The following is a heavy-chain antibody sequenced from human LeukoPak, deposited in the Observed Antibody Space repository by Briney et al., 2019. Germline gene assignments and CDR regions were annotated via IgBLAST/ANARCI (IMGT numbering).Heavy chain of an antibody. CDR1: GGSISSSSYY. V-gene: IGHV4-39*01. D-gene: IGHD3-10*01. CDR2: IYYSGST. Sequence: PSETLSLTCTVSGGSISSSSYYWGWIRQPPGKGLEWIGSIYYSGSTYYNPSLKSRVTISVDTSKNQFSLKLSSVTAADTAVYYCARSKCPWFGELGDYWGQGTLVTVSS. J-gene: IGHJ4*02. CDR3: ARSKCPWFGELGDY.